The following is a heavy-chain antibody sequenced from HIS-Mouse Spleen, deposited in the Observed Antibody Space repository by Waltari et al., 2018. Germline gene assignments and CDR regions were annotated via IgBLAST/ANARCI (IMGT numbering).Heavy chain of an antibody. V-gene: IGHV4-39*07. D-gene: IGHD6-13*01. CDR1: GGSISSSSYY. Sequence: QLQLQESGPGLVKPSETLSLTCTVSGGSISSSSYYWGWIRQPPGKGLEGIGRIYYSGSTYDKPSLKSRVTISVDTSKNQFSLKLSSVTAADTAVYYCAREIPYSSSWYDWYFDLWGRGTLVTVSS. CDR2: IYYSGST. CDR3: AREIPYSSSWYDWYFDL. J-gene: IGHJ2*01.